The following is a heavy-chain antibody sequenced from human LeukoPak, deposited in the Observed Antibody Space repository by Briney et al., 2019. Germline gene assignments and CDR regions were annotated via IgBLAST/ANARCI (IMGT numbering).Heavy chain of an antibody. J-gene: IGHJ3*02. CDR1: GFTFRSYS. CDR2: ISSSSSYI. V-gene: IGHV3-21*01. Sequence: GGSLRLSCAASGFTFRSYSMNWVRQAPGKGLEWVSSISSSSSYIYYANSVKGRFTTTRDNAKNSLYLQMNSLRNEDTAVYYCARDGVIWFGGEGAFDIWGQGTMVTVSS. CDR3: ARDGVIWFGGEGAFDI. D-gene: IGHD3-10*01.